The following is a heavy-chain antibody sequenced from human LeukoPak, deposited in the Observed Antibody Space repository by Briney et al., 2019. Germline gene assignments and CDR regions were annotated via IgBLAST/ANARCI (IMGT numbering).Heavy chain of an antibody. V-gene: IGHV1-8*01. D-gene: IGHD1-1*01. CDR2: MNPNSGNT. J-gene: IGHJ3*02. Sequence: ASVKVSCKASGYTFTSYDINWVRQATGQGLEWMGWMNPNSGNTGYAQKFQGRVTMTRNTSISAAYMELSSLRSEDTAVYYCAGYDIRTGAFDIWGQGTMVTVSS. CDR3: AGYDIRTGAFDI. CDR1: GYTFTSYD.